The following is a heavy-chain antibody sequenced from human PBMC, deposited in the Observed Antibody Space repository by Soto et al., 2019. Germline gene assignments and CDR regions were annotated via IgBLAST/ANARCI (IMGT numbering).Heavy chain of an antibody. J-gene: IGHJ5*02. D-gene: IGHD1-26*01. Sequence: DVQVEESGGGLVKSGGSLRLACNFSFSMYSMDWVRQAPGKGLEWVASISSGSDYIKYADSVKGRFTISRDNTKNSVSLQMSSLRVEDTAMYYCTRDQGGSYDSWFDPWGRGTLVTVSS. CDR3: TRDQGGSYDSWFDP. V-gene: IGHV3-21*06. CDR1: FSMYS. CDR2: ISSGSDYI.